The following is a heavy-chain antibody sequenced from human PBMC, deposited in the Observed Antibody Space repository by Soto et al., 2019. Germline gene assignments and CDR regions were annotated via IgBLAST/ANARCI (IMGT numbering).Heavy chain of an antibody. Sequence: AGGSLRLSCAAPGFTFCSYSLRWVPQAPGKGVEWVSVMMGSGGSTYYADSVKGRFTISRDNSKTTLYLQMNSLRAEDTAVYYCAKVRYYDFWPHTPRKEQYYMDVWGKGTTVTVSS. CDR3: AKVRYYDFWPHTPRKEQYYMDV. D-gene: IGHD3-3*01. V-gene: IGHV3-23*01. J-gene: IGHJ6*03. CDR2: MMGSGGST. CDR1: GFTFCSYS.